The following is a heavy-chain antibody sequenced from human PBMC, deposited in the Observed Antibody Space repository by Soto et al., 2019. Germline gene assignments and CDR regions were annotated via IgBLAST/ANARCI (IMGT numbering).Heavy chain of an antibody. D-gene: IGHD5-18*01. CDR3: ARGGGLTATFDY. Sequence: SETLSLTCTVSGGSVSSGSYYWGWIRQPPGKGLEWIAYIYYSGSTNCNPSLKSRVTISEDTSKNQFSLKVSSVTAADTAVYFCARGGGLTATFDYWGQGTLVTVSS. J-gene: IGHJ4*02. CDR2: IYYSGST. V-gene: IGHV4-61*01. CDR1: GGSVSSGSYY.